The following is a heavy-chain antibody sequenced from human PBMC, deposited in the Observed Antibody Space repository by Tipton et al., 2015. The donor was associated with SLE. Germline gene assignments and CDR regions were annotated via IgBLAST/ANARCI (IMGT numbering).Heavy chain of an antibody. Sequence: TLSLTCTVSGGSISSSSYYWGWIRQPPGKGLEWIGSIYYSGSTYYNPSLKSRVTISVDTSKKQFSLKLSSVTAADTAVYYCARGRSTSLPMDVWGKGTTVTVSS. CDR1: GGSISSSSYY. J-gene: IGHJ6*03. CDR3: ARGRSTSLPMDV. CDR2: IYYSGST. V-gene: IGHV4-39*07. D-gene: IGHD2-2*01.